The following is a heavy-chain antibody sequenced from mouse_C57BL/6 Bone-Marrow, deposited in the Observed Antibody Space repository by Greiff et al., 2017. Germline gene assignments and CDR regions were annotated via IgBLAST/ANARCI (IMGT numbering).Heavy chain of an antibody. V-gene: IGHV1-52*01. J-gene: IGHJ3*01. CDR3: ARSGNYGSSPGPWFAY. D-gene: IGHD1-1*01. CDR1: GYTFTSYW. Sequence: VQLQQPGAELVRPGSSVKLSCKASGYTFTSYWMHWVKQRPIQGLEWIGNIDPSDSETHYNQKFKDKATLTVDKSSSTAYMQLSSLTSEDSAVYYCARSGNYGSSPGPWFAYWGQGTLVTVSA. CDR2: IDPSDSET.